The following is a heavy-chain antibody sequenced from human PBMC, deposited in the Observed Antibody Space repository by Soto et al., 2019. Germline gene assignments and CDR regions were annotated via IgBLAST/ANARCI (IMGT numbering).Heavy chain of an antibody. J-gene: IGHJ4*02. CDR2: IRSKTDGGTT. CDR3: TRDLMITFGGVIVDY. CDR1: GFTFSNAW. D-gene: IGHD3-16*02. V-gene: IGHV3-15*01. Sequence: EVQLVESGGGLVKPGGSLRLSCAASGFTFSNAWMSWVRQAPGKGLEWVGRIRSKTDGGTTDYAAPVKGRFTIARDDEKTTLSLQMNSMKTEDKDVYYCTRDLMITFGGVIVDYWGQGTLVTVSS.